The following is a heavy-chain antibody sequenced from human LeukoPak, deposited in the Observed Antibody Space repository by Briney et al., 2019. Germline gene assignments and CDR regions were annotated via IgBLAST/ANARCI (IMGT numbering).Heavy chain of an antibody. CDR2: ISYAGTNK. J-gene: IGHJ4*02. V-gene: IGHV3-30-3*01. D-gene: IGHD5-24*01. Sequence: PGGSLRLSCAASGFTFSDYVLHWVRQAPGKGLEWVAVISYAGTNKYAADSVKGRFTISRDNSKNTLHLQMNSLKTEDTAVYYCAREFGHNRWYFDYWGQAALVTVSS. CDR1: GFTFSDYV. CDR3: AREFGHNRWYFDY.